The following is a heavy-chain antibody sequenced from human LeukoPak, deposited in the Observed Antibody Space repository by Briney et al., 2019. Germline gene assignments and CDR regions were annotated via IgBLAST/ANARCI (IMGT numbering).Heavy chain of an antibody. J-gene: IGHJ4*02. V-gene: IGHV1-18*01. CDR2: ISAYNGNR. CDR1: GYTFTSYG. Sequence: ASVKVSCKAAGYTFTSYGISWVRQAPGQGLGWMGWISAYNGNRNYAQKLQGRVTMTTDTSTRTAYMALRSLRSDDTAVYYCARDLGIAVACPGYWGQGTLVTVSS. CDR3: ARDLGIAVACPGY. D-gene: IGHD6-19*01.